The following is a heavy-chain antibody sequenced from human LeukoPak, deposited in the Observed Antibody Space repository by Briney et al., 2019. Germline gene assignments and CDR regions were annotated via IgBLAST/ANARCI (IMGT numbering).Heavy chain of an antibody. CDR3: ALGDYGMYYFDY. CDR2: IKPNSGGT. CDR1: GYSFADYY. Sequence: ASVKVSCKASGYSFADYYMHWVRQAPGQGLEWMGWIKPNSGGTNYAQKFQGRVTMTRDTSISTAYMELSRLRSDDTAVYYCALGDYGMYYFDYWGQGTLVTVSS. V-gene: IGHV1-2*02. D-gene: IGHD4-17*01. J-gene: IGHJ4*02.